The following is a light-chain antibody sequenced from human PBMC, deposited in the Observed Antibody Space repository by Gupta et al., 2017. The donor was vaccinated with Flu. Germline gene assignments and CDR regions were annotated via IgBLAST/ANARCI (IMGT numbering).Light chain of an antibody. CDR3: AAGDDSRNGWV. CDR2: SNN. Sequence: QSVLTQPPSASGTPGQRVTISCSGSSSNIGSNTVNWYQQRPGTAPKLLMYSNNQRPSGVPDRVSGSKSGTSASLAISGLQSEEEADYYCAAGDDSRNGWVFGGGTKLTVL. V-gene: IGLV1-44*01. J-gene: IGLJ3*02. CDR1: SSNIGSNT.